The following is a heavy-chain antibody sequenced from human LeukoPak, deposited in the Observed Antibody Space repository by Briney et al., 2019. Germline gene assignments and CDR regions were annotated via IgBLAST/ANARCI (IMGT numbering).Heavy chain of an antibody. Sequence: SETLSLICSVSGGSINGYYWSWIRQPAGKGLEWIWRMDTSCGAYYKPSLRSRVTMSVDTSKNQISLEVQSVTAADTAVYFCAREEVFGVQVPGFYAFDNWGQGILVTVSS. D-gene: IGHD3-3*01. CDR1: GGSINGYY. CDR2: MDTSCGA. CDR3: AREEVFGVQVPGFYAFDN. J-gene: IGHJ4*02. V-gene: IGHV4-4*07.